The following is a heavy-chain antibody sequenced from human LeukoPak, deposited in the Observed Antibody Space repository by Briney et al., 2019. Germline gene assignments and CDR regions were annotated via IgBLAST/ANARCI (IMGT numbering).Heavy chain of an antibody. CDR3: ARSSSWSDY. CDR1: GLTFSSHA. Sequence: GGSLRLSCAASGLTFSSHAMHWVRQAPGKGLEWVAVIYSGGSTYYADSVKGRFTISRDNSKNTLYLQMNSLRAEDTAVYYCARSSSWSDYWGQGTLVTVSS. D-gene: IGHD6-13*01. V-gene: IGHV3-66*01. J-gene: IGHJ4*02. CDR2: IYSGGST.